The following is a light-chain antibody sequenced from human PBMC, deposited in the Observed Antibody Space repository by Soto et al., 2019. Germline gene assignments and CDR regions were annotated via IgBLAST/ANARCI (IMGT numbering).Light chain of an antibody. CDR1: QSVNSN. J-gene: IGKJ5*01. V-gene: IGKV3-20*01. Sequence: IARTQSPATLSVSPGERATLSCRASQSVNSNLAWYQQKPGRAPSLLIYGASSRATGIPDRFSGSGSGTEFPLTINRLEPEDFAVDYCQQYGSSITFGQGTRLEIK. CDR3: QQYGSSIT. CDR2: GAS.